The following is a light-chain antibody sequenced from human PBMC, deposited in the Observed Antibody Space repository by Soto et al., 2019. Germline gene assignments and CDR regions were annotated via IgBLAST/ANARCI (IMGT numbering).Light chain of an antibody. Sequence: DIQMTQSPSSLSASVGDRVTITCRTSQTISSYLNWYQQKPGKAPKLLIYAASSLQSGVPSRFSGSGSGTYFTLTISSLQPEDLAIYFCQQTYSTPRTFGQGTKVEIK. J-gene: IGKJ1*01. CDR3: QQTYSTPRT. CDR2: AAS. V-gene: IGKV1-39*01. CDR1: QTISSY.